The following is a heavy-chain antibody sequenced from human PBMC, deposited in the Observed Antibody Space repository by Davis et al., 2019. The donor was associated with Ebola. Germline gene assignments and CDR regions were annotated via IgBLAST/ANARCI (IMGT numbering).Heavy chain of an antibody. J-gene: IGHJ4*02. CDR2: IYHSGIP. V-gene: IGHV4-61*05. CDR1: GVSVTNNNYY. CDR3: VRVVTGSVHFDF. D-gene: IGHD2-8*02. Sequence: PSETLSLTCSVSGVSVTNNNYYWGWVRQPPGKGLEWIAYIYHSGIPNDNPSLRRRAAISLDTSKNQVSLKMTSVTAADTAVYYCVRVVTGSVHFDFWGQGTLATVSS.